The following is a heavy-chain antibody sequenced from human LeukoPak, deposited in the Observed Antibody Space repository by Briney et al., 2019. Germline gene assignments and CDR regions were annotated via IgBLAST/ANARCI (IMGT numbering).Heavy chain of an antibody. J-gene: IGHJ2*01. D-gene: IGHD6-13*01. CDR2: IYYSGST. V-gene: IGHV4-59*01. CDR1: GGSISSYY. Sequence: PSETLSLTCTVSGGSISSYYWRWIRQPPGKGLEWIGYIYYSGSTNYNPSLKSRVTISVDTSKNQFSLKLSSVTAADTAVYYCARDGIAAAGFWYFDLWGRGTLVTVSS. CDR3: ARDGIAAAGFWYFDL.